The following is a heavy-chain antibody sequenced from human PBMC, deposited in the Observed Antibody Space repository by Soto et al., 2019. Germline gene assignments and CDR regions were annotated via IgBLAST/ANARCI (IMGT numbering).Heavy chain of an antibody. Sequence: EVQLVESGGGLVQPGGSLRLSCAASGFTFSSYSMNWIRQAPGKGLEWVSYISSISSTIYYADSVKGRFTISRDNAKNSLYLQMNSLRAEDTAVYYCAREEWLVKNDAFDIWGQGTMVTVSS. D-gene: IGHD6-19*01. J-gene: IGHJ3*02. CDR1: GFTFSSYS. CDR2: ISSISSTI. CDR3: AREEWLVKNDAFDI. V-gene: IGHV3-48*01.